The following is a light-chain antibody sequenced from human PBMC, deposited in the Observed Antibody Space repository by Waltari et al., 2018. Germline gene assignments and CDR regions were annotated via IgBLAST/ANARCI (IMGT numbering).Light chain of an antibody. V-gene: IGLV1-40*01. Sequence: QSVLTQPPSVSGAPGQRVSISCTGSGSNIGAGSDVHWYQQLPGKAPKLLIYGVNTRPLGVPDRFSGSLSGTSAYLAIAGLQADDEADYYCQSYDPSLSVVFGGGTRLTVL. CDR2: GVN. CDR1: GSNIGAGSD. J-gene: IGLJ2*01. CDR3: QSYDPSLSVV.